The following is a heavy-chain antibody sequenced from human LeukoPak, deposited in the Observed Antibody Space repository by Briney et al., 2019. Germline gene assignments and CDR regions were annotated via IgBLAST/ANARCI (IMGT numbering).Heavy chain of an antibody. D-gene: IGHD4-11*01. Sequence: GGSLRLSCAASGFTFRSNYMIWVRQAPGKGLEWVAVIYSGGSTYYADSAKGRLTITRENSKNKLFLQMHRLRAEDTAVYYCARAVAKSGYPIYSMDVWGKGTTVTVSS. V-gene: IGHV3-66*02. CDR1: GFTFRSNY. CDR2: IYSGGST. CDR3: ARAVAKSGYPIYSMDV. J-gene: IGHJ6*03.